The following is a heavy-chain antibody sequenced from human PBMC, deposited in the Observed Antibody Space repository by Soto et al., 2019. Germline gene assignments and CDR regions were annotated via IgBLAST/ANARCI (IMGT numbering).Heavy chain of an antibody. CDR1: CYTFTSYD. CDR3: ARVYSSGWRYGMDV. V-gene: IGHV1-18*01. Sequence: SVKVSFKASCYTFTSYDISWLRQAPGQGLEWMGWISAYNGNTNYAQKLQGRVTMTTDTSTSTAYMELRSLRSDDTDVYYCARVYSSGWRYGMDVWGQGTTVTVSS. CDR2: ISAYNGNT. J-gene: IGHJ6*02. D-gene: IGHD6-19*01.